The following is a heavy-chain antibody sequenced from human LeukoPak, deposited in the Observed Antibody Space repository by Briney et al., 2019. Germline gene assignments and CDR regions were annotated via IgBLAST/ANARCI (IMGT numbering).Heavy chain of an antibody. Sequence: GGSLRLSCAASGFTFSKVWMTWVRQAPGKGLEWVGRIRSKTDGGASEYAAPVKGRFSISREDSNNTLYLEMISMKAEDTAIYYCTADVNRFMVTASSWGQGTLVTVSS. CDR2: IRSKTDGGAS. CDR3: TADVNRFMVTASS. J-gene: IGHJ5*02. D-gene: IGHD2-21*02. CDR1: GFTFSKVW. V-gene: IGHV3-15*01.